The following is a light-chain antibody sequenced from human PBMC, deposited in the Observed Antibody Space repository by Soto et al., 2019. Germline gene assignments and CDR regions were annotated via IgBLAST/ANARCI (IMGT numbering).Light chain of an antibody. CDR2: DTS. J-gene: IGKJ5*01. V-gene: IGKV3-20*01. Sequence: FVLTHSPGTLSLSPGERATLSCRASQSVSNSYVAWYQQKSGQAPRLLIYDTSSRVTGIPDRFSGSGSGTDFTLTISRLEPEDFAVFYCQQYGTSEIIFGQGTRLEI. CDR1: QSVSNSY. CDR3: QQYGTSEII.